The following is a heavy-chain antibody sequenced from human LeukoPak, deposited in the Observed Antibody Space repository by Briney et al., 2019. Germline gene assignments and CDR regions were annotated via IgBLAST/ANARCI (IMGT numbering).Heavy chain of an antibody. CDR2: INSVSSSI. CDR1: GFTFRSYH. D-gene: IGHD5-24*01. V-gene: IGHV3-21*01. J-gene: IGHJ4*02. CDR3: ARDLSGDGYVKFDC. Sequence: PGGSLRLSCAASGFTFRSYHMNWVRQAPGKGLELVSSINSVSSSIYYADSVKGRFTISRDNDKSSLYLQMNSLRAEDTAVYYCARDLSGDGYVKFDCWGQVTPVTVSS.